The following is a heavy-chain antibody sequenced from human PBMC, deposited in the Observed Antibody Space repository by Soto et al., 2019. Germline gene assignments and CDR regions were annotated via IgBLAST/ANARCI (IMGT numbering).Heavy chain of an antibody. CDR3: ARDPDYYDSSGPLRY. CDR1: GFTFSSYG. Sequence: HPGGSLRLSCAASGFTFSSYGMHWVRQAPGKGLEWVAVIWYDGSNKYYADSVKGRFTISRDNSKNTLYLQMNSLRAEDTAVYYCARDPDYYDSSGPLRYWGQGTLVTVSS. D-gene: IGHD3-22*01. CDR2: IWYDGSNK. J-gene: IGHJ4*02. V-gene: IGHV3-33*01.